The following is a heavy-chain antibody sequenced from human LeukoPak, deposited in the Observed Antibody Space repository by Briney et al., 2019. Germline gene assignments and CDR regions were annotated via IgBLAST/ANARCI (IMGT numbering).Heavy chain of an antibody. CDR3: ARGAGRGGYYFDY. Sequence: GGSLRLSCAASGFTFSRCSMNWVRQAPGKGLEWVSYISGSSSTIYYADSVKGRFTISRDNAKNSLYLQMNSLRDEDTAVYYCARGAGRGGYYFDYWGQGTLVSVSS. V-gene: IGHV3-48*02. CDR1: GFTFSRCS. J-gene: IGHJ4*02. CDR2: ISGSSSTI. D-gene: IGHD6-13*01.